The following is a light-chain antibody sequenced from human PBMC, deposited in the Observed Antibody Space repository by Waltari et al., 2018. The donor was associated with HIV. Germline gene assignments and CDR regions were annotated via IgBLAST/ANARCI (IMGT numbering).Light chain of an antibody. Sequence: QSALTQPASVSGSPGQSITISCPGTSSDVGGFHYVSWYQQFPGKAPKLMISEVSNRPSGVSDRLSGSKSGNTASLTIFGLQAEDEADYYCSSYTTGSTLVVFGTGTKVIVL. V-gene: IGLV2-14*01. J-gene: IGLJ1*01. CDR1: SSDVGGFHY. CDR3: SSYTTGSTLVV. CDR2: EVS.